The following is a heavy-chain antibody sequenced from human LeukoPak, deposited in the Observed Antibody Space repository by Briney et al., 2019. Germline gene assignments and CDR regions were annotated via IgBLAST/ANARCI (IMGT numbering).Heavy chain of an antibody. CDR2: IKEDGTEK. Sequence: PGGSLRLSCAASGFTFNKYWMTWVRQAPGKGLEWVANIKEDGTEKYYVDSVKGRFSIPRDNAKKSLFLEMNSLRAEDTAVYYCARDEEITLGTDYWGQGTLVTVSS. V-gene: IGHV3-7*01. D-gene: IGHD3-16*01. J-gene: IGHJ4*02. CDR3: ARDEEITLGTDY. CDR1: GFTFNKYW.